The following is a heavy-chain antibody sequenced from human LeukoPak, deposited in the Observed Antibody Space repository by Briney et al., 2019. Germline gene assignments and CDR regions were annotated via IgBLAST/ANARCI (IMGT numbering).Heavy chain of an antibody. Sequence: SETLSLTCSVSIGSISSSKWWSWVRQSPVKGLEWIGEIYLYGTTNYNPSFTSRVTMSVDRSRNQFSLKLSSVTAADTAVYYCARKRIQLWSYFDYWGQGTLVTVSS. CDR3: ARKRIQLWSYFDY. CDR2: IYLYGTT. J-gene: IGHJ4*02. CDR1: IGSISSSKW. D-gene: IGHD5-18*01. V-gene: IGHV4-4*02.